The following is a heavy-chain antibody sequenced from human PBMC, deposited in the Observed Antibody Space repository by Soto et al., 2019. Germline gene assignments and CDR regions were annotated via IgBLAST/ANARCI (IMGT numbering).Heavy chain of an antibody. CDR3: ARILRGIRAAYYYDSSGYYYDY. CDR1: GGSISSGDYY. Sequence: SETLSLTCTVSGGSISSGDYYWSWIRQPPGKGLEWIGYIYYSGSTYYNPSLKSRVTISVDTSKNQFSLKLSSVTAADTAVYYCARILRGIRAAYYYDSSGYYYDYWGQGTLVTVSS. J-gene: IGHJ4*02. D-gene: IGHD3-22*01. CDR2: IYYSGST. V-gene: IGHV4-30-4*01.